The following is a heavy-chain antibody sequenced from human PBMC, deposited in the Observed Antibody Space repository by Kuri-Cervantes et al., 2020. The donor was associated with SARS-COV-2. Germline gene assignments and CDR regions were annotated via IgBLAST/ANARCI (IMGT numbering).Heavy chain of an antibody. CDR1: GGSIDSSSIY. Sequence: SETLSLACTVSGGSIDSSSIYWGWIRQPPGKGLERIGNIYYTGTTYYNPSLKSRVTMSVDTSKEQFSLKLSSVTAADTAIYYCATFTVTTKFDNWGQGTLVTVSS. CDR3: ATFTVTTKFDN. D-gene: IGHD4-17*01. CDR2: IYYTGTT. V-gene: IGHV4-39*01. J-gene: IGHJ4*02.